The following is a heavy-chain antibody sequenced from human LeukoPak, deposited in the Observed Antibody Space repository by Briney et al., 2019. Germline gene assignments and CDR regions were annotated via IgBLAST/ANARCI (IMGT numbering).Heavy chain of an antibody. Sequence: GGSLRLSCAASGFTFSSYGMHWVRQAPGKGLEWVSAISGSGGSTYYADSVKGRFTISRDNSKNTLYLQMNSLRGEDTAVYYCARGRYCNGGSCYFDSWGQGTLVTVSS. D-gene: IGHD2-15*01. CDR1: GFTFSSYG. CDR3: ARGRYCNGGSCYFDS. J-gene: IGHJ4*02. CDR2: ISGSGGST. V-gene: IGHV3-23*01.